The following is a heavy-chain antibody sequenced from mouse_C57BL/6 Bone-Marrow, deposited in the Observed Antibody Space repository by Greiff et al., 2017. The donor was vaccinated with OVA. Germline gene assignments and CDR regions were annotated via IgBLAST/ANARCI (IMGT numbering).Heavy chain of an antibody. V-gene: IGHV2-2*01. CDR2: IWSGGST. D-gene: IGHD4-1*01. CDR3: ASNWGVAY. CDR1: GFSLTSYG. Sequence: QVQLQQSGPGLVQPSQSLSITCTVSGFSLTSYGVHWVRQSPGKGLEWLGVIWSGGSTDYNAAFISRLSISKDNSKSQVFFKMNSLQADDTAIYYCASNWGVAYWGQGTLVTVSA. J-gene: IGHJ3*01.